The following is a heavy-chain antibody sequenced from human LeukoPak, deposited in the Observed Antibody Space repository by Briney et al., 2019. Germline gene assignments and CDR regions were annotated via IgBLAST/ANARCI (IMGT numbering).Heavy chain of an antibody. CDR2: VDPEDGET. J-gene: IGHJ4*02. CDR1: GYTFTDYY. Sequence: ASVKISCKVSGYTFTDYYMHWGQQAPGKGLEWKGLVDPEDGETIYAEKFQGRVAITADTSTDTAYMELSSLRSEDTAVYYCATLVTMNLWGQGTLATVSS. V-gene: IGHV1-69-2*01. D-gene: IGHD3-22*01. CDR3: ATLVTMNL.